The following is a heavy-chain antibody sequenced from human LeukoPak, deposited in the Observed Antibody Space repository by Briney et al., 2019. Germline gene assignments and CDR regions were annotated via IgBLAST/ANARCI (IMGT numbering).Heavy chain of an antibody. J-gene: IGHJ4*02. Sequence: PGGSLRLSCAASGFTFSDFYMTWIRQAPGKGLEWVSYISGSGDTIDYADSVKGRFTISRDNVKNSLYLQMNSLRVEDTAVYYCAWGRWLALGYWGRGTLVTVSS. D-gene: IGHD6-19*01. CDR3: AWGRWLALGY. CDR1: GFTFSDFY. CDR2: ISGSGDTI. V-gene: IGHV3-11*04.